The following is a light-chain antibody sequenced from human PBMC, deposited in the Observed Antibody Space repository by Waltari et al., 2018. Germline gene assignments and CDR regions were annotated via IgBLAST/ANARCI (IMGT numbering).Light chain of an antibody. CDR1: SSDVGGYNY. V-gene: IGLV2-14*03. CDR3: SSYTSSSTRV. CDR2: DVS. J-gene: IGLJ1*01. Sequence: QSALTQPASVSGSPGPSITISCTGTSSDVGGYNYASWYQQHPGKAPKLMIYDVSNRPSGVSNRFSGSKSGNTASLTISGLQAEDEADYYCSSYTSSSTRVFGTGTKVTVL.